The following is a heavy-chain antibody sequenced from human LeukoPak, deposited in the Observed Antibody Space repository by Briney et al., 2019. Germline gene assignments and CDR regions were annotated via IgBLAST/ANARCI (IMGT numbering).Heavy chain of an antibody. D-gene: IGHD3-10*01. Sequence: ASVKVSCKASGYTFTSYGISWVRQAPGQGLEWMGWISAYNGNTNYAQKLQGRVTMTTDTSTSTAYMELRSLRSDDTAVYYCASNGPGRFDYYYYYYMDVWGKGTTVTISS. CDR3: ASNGPGRFDYYYYYYMDV. V-gene: IGHV1-18*01. CDR1: GYTFTSYG. CDR2: ISAYNGNT. J-gene: IGHJ6*03.